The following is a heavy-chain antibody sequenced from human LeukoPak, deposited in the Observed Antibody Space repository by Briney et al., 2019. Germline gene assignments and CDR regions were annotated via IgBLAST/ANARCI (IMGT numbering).Heavy chain of an antibody. Sequence: GGSLRLSCAASGFTFSSYGMSLVRQAPGKGLEWVSTISGSGGSTYYADSVKGRFTISRDNSKNTLYLQMNSLRAEDTAVYYCAKAGEVAATYYFDYWGQGTLVTVSS. CDR2: ISGSGGST. CDR1: GFTFSSYG. J-gene: IGHJ4*02. D-gene: IGHD1-26*01. CDR3: AKAGEVAATYYFDY. V-gene: IGHV3-23*01.